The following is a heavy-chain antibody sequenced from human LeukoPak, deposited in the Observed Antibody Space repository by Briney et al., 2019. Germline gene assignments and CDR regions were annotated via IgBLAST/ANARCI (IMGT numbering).Heavy chain of an antibody. D-gene: IGHD2-2*01. CDR2: ISSNGGST. CDR1: GFTFSNYA. J-gene: IGHJ4*02. CDR3: ARLYRSSTSCLFDY. Sequence: GGSLRLSCAASGFTFSNYAMHWVRQAPGKGLEYVSAISSNGGSTYCANSVKGRFTVSRDNSKNTLYLQMGSLRAEDMAVYYCARLYRSSTSCLFDYWGQGTLVTVSS. V-gene: IGHV3-64*01.